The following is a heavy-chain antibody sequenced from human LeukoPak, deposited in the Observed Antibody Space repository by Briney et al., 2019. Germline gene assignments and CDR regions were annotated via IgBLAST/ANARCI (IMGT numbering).Heavy chain of an antibody. CDR1: GLGFSDAW. CDR3: ARDLSGIAGYTYGRGIDY. Sequence: GVSLRLSCAGSGLGFSDAWMSWVRQAPGKGLEWVSAISGSGGSTYYADSVKGRCTISRDNSKSTLYIQMNSLRAEDTAVYYCARDLSGIAGYTYGRGIDYWGQGTLVTVSS. CDR2: ISGSGGST. D-gene: IGHD5-18*01. V-gene: IGHV3-23*01. J-gene: IGHJ4*02.